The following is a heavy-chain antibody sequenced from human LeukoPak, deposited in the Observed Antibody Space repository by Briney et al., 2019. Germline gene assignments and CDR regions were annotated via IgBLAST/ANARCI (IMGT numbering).Heavy chain of an antibody. J-gene: IGHJ4*02. CDR2: IYDSGSR. Sequence: GGSLRLSCEVSGFLVNRNYMNWIRQAPGKGLEWVSVIYDSGSRYYADSVKGRFTISRDTSKNTVYLEMNGLRVDDTAVYYCANGSSAYYFESWGQGTLVTVSA. V-gene: IGHV3-53*01. D-gene: IGHD6-6*01. CDR1: GFLVNRNY. CDR3: ANGSSAYYFES.